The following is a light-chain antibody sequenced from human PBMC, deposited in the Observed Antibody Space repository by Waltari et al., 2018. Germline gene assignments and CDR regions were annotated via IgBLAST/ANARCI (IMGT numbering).Light chain of an antibody. CDR1: QSVGRS. V-gene: IGKV3-20*01. Sequence: EIVLTQSPGTLSSSPGERATLACRASQSVGRSLAWYQQKPGQAPRLLIYDASRRATGIPDRFSGSGSGTDFILTISILEPEDFAVYYCQHYVRLPATFGQGTKVEI. J-gene: IGKJ1*01. CDR2: DAS. CDR3: QHYVRLPAT.